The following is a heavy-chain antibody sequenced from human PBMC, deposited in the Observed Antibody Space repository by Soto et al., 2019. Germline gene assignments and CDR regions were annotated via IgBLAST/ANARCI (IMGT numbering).Heavy chain of an antibody. CDR1: GGSFSGYY. J-gene: IGHJ4*02. Sequence: EILALTCAVYGGSFSGYYWSWIRQPPGKELEWIGEINHSGSTNYNLSLKSRVTISVDTSKNQFSLKLSSVTAADTAVYYCARVKYYDFWSGYYGYFDYWGQGTLVTVSS. CDR2: INHSGST. CDR3: ARVKYYDFWSGYYGYFDY. D-gene: IGHD3-3*01. V-gene: IGHV4-34*01.